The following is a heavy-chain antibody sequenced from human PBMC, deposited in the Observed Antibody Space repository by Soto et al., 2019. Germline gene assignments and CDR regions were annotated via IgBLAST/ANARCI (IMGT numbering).Heavy chain of an antibody. CDR3: AKEAARGPYYYDSSGYPYYFDY. CDR1: GFTFSSYG. Sequence: GGSLRLSCAASGFTFSSYGMHWVRQAPGKGLEWVAVISYDGSNKYYADSVRGRFTISRDNSKNTLYQQMNSLRAEDTAVYYCAKEAARGPYYYDSSGYPYYFDYWGQGTLVTVSS. D-gene: IGHD3-22*01. J-gene: IGHJ4*02. CDR2: ISYDGSNK. V-gene: IGHV3-30*18.